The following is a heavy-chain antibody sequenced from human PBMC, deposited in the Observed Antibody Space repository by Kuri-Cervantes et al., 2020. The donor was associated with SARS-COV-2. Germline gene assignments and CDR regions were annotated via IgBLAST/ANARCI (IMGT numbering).Heavy chain of an antibody. V-gene: IGHV3-33*01. CDR3: ARRAIMTGFSTYYLDY. J-gene: IGHJ4*02. CDR2: IWYDGSNK. CDR1: GFTFSSYG. D-gene: IGHD3-9*01. Sequence: GESLKISCAASGFTFSSYGMHWVRQAPGKGLEWVAVIWYDGSNKHYADSVKGRFTISRDDSKNTLYLQMNSLRTEDTAVYYCARRAIMTGFSTYYLDYWGQGTLVTVSS.